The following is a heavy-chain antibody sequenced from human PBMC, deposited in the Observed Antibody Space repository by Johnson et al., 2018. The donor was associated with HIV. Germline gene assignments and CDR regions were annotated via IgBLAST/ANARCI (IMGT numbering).Heavy chain of an antibody. CDR2: ISWDSGSI. CDR3: ANGGYRYGYDAFDI. CDR1: GFTFDDYA. Sequence: VQLVESGGGLVQPGRSLRLSCAASGFTFDDYAMHWVRQAPGKGLEWVSGISWDSGSIGYADSVQGRFTISSDNAKTSLYLQMNSRRAEDTALYYCANGGYRYGYDAFDIWGQGTMVTVSS. V-gene: IGHV3-9*01. D-gene: IGHD5-18*01. J-gene: IGHJ3*02.